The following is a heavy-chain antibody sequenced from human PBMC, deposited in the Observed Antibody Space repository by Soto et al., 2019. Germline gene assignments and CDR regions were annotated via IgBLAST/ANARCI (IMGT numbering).Heavy chain of an antibody. CDR1: GGSISSYY. D-gene: IGHD6-13*01. CDR2: IYYSGST. Sequence: QVQLQESGPGLVKPSETLSLTCTVSGGSISSYYWSWIRQPPGKGLEWIGYIYYSGSTNYNPSLKSRLTISVDTSKNQFSLKLSSVTAADTAVYYCARTRRIGIAAAGTLDYWGQGTLVTVSS. V-gene: IGHV4-59*01. CDR3: ARTRRIGIAAAGTLDY. J-gene: IGHJ4*02.